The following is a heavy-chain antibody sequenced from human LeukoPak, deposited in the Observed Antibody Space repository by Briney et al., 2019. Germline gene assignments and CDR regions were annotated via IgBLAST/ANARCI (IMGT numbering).Heavy chain of an antibody. CDR3: ARAHVLLWFGELFPLPDY. J-gene: IGHJ4*02. Sequence: GGSLRLSCAASGFTFSSYSMNWVRQAPGKGLEWVSSISSSSSYIYYADSVKGRFTISRDNAKNSLYLQMNSLRAEDTAVYYCARAHVLLWFGELFPLPDYWGQGTLVTVSS. V-gene: IGHV3-21*01. D-gene: IGHD3-10*01. CDR2: ISSSSSYI. CDR1: GFTFSSYS.